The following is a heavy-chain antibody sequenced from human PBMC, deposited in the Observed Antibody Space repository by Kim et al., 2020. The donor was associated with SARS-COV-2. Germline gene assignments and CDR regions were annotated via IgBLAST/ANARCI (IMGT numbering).Heavy chain of an antibody. D-gene: IGHD3-16*01. J-gene: IGHJ3*01. V-gene: IGHV4-28*01. CDR2: IYSTGTT. CDR1: GHSISTSNW. CDR3: ATIPDGLWYAFDV. Sequence: SETLSLTCAVSGHSISTSNWWAWIRQPPGKGLEWIGYIYSTGTTHYNPSLESRITLSLDTSQNQVSLQLTSVTAVDTAVYYCATIPDGLWYAFDVWGQGAMVTVSS.